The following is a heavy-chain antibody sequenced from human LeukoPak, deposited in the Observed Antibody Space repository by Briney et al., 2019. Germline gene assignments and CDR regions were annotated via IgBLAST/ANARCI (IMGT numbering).Heavy chain of an antibody. CDR2: IYHSGST. J-gene: IGHJ5*02. CDR3: AREKYIDSWFDP. V-gene: IGHV4-38-2*02. CDR1: GYSISSGYY. D-gene: IGHD1-1*01. Sequence: PSETLSLTCTVSGYSISSGYYWGWIRQPPGKGLEWIGSIYHSGSTYYNPSLKSRVTISVDTSKNQFSLKLSSVTAADTAVYYCAREKYIDSWFDPGAREPWSPSPQ.